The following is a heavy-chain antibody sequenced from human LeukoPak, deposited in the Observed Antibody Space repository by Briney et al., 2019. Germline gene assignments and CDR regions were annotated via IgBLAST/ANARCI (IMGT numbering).Heavy chain of an antibody. V-gene: IGHV3-30*04. CDR2: ISYDGSNK. J-gene: IGHJ6*03. CDR3: TTLPGIAVAGLHPHGLSDSGDWLGNYYYYMDV. CDR1: GFTFSSYA. D-gene: IGHD6-19*01. Sequence: GGSLRLSCAASGFTFSSYAMHWVRQAPGKGLDWVAVISYDGSNKYYADSVKGRFTISRDNSKNTLYLQMNSLRAEDTAVYYCTTLPGIAVAGLHPHGLSDSGDWLGNYYYYMDVWGKGTTVTISS.